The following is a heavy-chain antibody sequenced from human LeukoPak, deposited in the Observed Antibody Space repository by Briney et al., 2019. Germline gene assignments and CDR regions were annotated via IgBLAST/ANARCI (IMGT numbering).Heavy chain of an antibody. J-gene: IGHJ4*02. CDR3: ARDEYDGDY. CDR1: GYMFTTYD. D-gene: IGHD3-3*01. CDR2: INPSSGST. V-gene: IGHV1-46*01. Sequence: RASVKVSCRASGYMFTTYDIHWARQATGQGLEWMGIINPSSGSTNYAQKFQGRVTMTRDTSTSTVYMELSSLRSEDTAVYYCARDEYDGDYWGQGTLVTVSS.